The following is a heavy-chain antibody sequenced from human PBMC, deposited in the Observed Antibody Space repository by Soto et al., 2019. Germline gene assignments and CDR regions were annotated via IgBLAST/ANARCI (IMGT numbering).Heavy chain of an antibody. V-gene: IGHV4-34*01. CDR1: GGSFSTYY. J-gene: IGHJ3*02. CDR3: ARGGSNDWQVAFDI. D-gene: IGHD3-9*01. Sequence: PSETLSLTCVVSGGSFSTYYYNWIRQSPGKGLEWIGEINHSGSNNYSPSLKSRVTMSLDTSKNRFSLKLTSVTAADTAVYYCARGGSNDWQVAFDIWGQGTMATVSS. CDR2: INHSGSN.